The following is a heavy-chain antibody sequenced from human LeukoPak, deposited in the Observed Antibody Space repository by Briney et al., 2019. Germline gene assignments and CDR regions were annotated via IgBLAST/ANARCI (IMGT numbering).Heavy chain of an antibody. J-gene: IGHJ4*02. Sequence: GGSLRLSCAASGFTFSSYSMSWVRQAPGKGLVCVSSIDSDGSSTSYADSVKGRFTISRDNAKNTLYLQMNSLRAEDTAVYYCARDLQIAARQGSYFDYWGQGTLVTVSS. CDR2: IDSDGSST. D-gene: IGHD6-6*01. V-gene: IGHV3-74*01. CDR1: GFTFSSYS. CDR3: ARDLQIAARQGSYFDY.